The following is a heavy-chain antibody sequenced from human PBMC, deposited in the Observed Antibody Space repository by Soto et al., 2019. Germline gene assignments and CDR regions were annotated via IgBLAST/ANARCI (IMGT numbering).Heavy chain of an antibody. Sequence: PSETLSLTCTVSGGSISSGGYYWSWIRQHPGKGLEWIGYIYYSGSTYYNPSLKSRVTISVDTSKNQFSLKLSSVTAADTAVYYCARAQRMYTMVRGVMEYNWFDPWGQGTLVTVSS. CDR2: IYYSGST. D-gene: IGHD3-10*01. J-gene: IGHJ5*02. CDR3: ARAQRMYTMVRGVMEYNWFDP. CDR1: GGSISSGGYY. V-gene: IGHV4-31*03.